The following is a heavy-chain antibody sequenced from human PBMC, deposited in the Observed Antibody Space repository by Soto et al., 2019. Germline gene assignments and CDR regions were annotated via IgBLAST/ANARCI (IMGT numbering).Heavy chain of an antibody. D-gene: IGHD2-21*02. J-gene: IGHJ4*02. V-gene: IGHV3-7*03. CDR2: IKQDGSEK. CDR1: GFTFSSYW. Sequence: PGGSLRLSCAASGFTFSSYWMSWVRQAPGKGLEWVANIKQDGSEKYYVDSVKGRFTISRDNSKNTLYLQMNSLRAEDTAVYYCAKTVTAIRYFDYWGQGTLVTVSS. CDR3: AKTVTAIRYFDY.